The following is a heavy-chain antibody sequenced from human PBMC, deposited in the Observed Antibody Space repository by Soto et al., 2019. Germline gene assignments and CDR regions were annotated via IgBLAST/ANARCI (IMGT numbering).Heavy chain of an antibody. J-gene: IGHJ4*02. D-gene: IGHD6-13*01. CDR3: ARDTAAAGIFDY. CDR2: ISAYNGNT. CDR1: GYTFTSYG. V-gene: IGHV1-18*01. Sequence: ASVKVTCKASGYTFTSYGISWVRQAPGQGLEWMGWISAYNGNTNYAQKLQGRVTMTTDTSTSTAYMELRSLRSDDTAVYYCARDTAAAGIFDYWGQGTLVTVSS.